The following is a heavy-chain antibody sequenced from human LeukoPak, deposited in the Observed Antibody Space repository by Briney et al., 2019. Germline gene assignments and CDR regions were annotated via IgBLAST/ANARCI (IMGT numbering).Heavy chain of an antibody. CDR3: AKDRTFSSSWYVSWLDP. Sequence: GASVKVSCKASGYTFTSYDINWVRQATGQGLEWMGWMNPNSGNTGYAQKFQGRVTMTRNTSISTAYMELSSLRSEDTAVYYCAKDRTFSSSWYVSWLDPWGQGTLVTVSP. CDR1: GYTFTSYD. D-gene: IGHD6-13*01. CDR2: MNPNSGNT. J-gene: IGHJ5*02. V-gene: IGHV1-8*01.